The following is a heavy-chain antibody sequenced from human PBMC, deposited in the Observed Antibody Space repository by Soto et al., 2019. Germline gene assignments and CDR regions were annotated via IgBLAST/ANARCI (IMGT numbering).Heavy chain of an antibody. D-gene: IGHD3-22*01. CDR3: AKDPYYDGTTGYFQH. J-gene: IGHJ1*01. CDR1: GFTFSSYG. CDR2: ISYDGSNK. V-gene: IGHV3-30*18. Sequence: QVQLVESGGGVVQPGRSLRLSCAASGFTFSSYGMHWVRQAPGKGLEWVAVISYDGSNKYYADSVKGRFIISRDNSKNTLYLQINSLRLEDTAVYYCAKDPYYDGTTGYFQHWGQGTLVTVSS.